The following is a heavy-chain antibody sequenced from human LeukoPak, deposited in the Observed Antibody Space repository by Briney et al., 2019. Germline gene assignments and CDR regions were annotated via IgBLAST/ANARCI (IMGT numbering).Heavy chain of an antibody. Sequence: GGSLRLSCAASGFTFSTYTMYWVHHPPGKRLEWVSIIGSSGGGIHYADSVKGRFTISRDNSKNGLYLQMNSLRVEDTAVYYCAIDPNWGTHSWGQGVLVTVSS. D-gene: IGHD7-27*01. CDR2: IGSSGGGI. J-gene: IGHJ4*02. CDR3: AIDPNWGTHS. V-gene: IGHV3-23*01. CDR1: GFTFSTYT.